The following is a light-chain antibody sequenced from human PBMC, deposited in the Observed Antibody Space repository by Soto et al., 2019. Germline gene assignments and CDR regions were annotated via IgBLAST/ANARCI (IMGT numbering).Light chain of an antibody. Sequence: DIQMTQSPSTLSASVGDIVTITCRASQSISSWLAWYQQKPGKAPKLLIYKESSLESGVPSRFSGSGSGTEFTLTISSLQPDDFATYYCQQYNSYSWTFGQGTKVEIK. CDR3: QQYNSYSWT. CDR1: QSISSW. CDR2: KES. V-gene: IGKV1-5*03. J-gene: IGKJ1*01.